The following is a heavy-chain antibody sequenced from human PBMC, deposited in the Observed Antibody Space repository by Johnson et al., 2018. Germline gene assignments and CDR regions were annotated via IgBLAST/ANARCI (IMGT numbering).Heavy chain of an antibody. V-gene: IGHV3-30*03. Sequence: QVQLVESGGGVVQPGGSLRLSCSASGFSFSNHVMHWVRQAPGKGLEWVAVTSNDEGIKYDVDSVKGRFTISRDNSKGILYLKINSRRAEDTAVYYCARGAVSGFIYREFFQHWGQGTLVTVSS. CDR1: GFSFSNHV. CDR3: ARGAVSGFIYREFFQH. J-gene: IGHJ1*01. D-gene: IGHD3-16*02. CDR2: TSNDEGIK.